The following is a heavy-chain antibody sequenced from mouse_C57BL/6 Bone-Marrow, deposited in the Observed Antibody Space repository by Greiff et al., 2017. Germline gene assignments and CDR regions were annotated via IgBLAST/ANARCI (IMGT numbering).Heavy chain of an antibody. CDR2: IDPANGNT. D-gene: IGHD1-1*01. V-gene: IGHV14-3*01. CDR1: GFNIKNTY. CDR3: ARGYYYGISLSIDYYAMDY. J-gene: IGHJ4*01. Sequence: VQLQQSVAELVRPGASVKLSCTASGFNIKNTYMPWVKQRPEQGLEWIGRIDPANGNTKYAPKFQGKAPITADTSSNTAYLQLSSLTSEDTAIYYCARGYYYGISLSIDYYAMDYWGQGTSVTVSA.